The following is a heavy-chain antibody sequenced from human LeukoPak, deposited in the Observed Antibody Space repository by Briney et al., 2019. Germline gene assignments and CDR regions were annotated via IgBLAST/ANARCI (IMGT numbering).Heavy chain of an antibody. D-gene: IGHD6-13*01. Sequence: ASVKVSCKASGYTFKIYGISWVRQAPGQGLEWMGWISGYNGNTIYAQKLQGRVTMTTDTSTNTAYMELRSLRSDDTAVYYCARAQYSSSWYEVDAFDIWGQGTMVTVSS. CDR3: ARAQYSSSWYEVDAFDI. J-gene: IGHJ3*02. CDR2: ISGYNGNT. V-gene: IGHV1-18*01. CDR1: GYTFKIYG.